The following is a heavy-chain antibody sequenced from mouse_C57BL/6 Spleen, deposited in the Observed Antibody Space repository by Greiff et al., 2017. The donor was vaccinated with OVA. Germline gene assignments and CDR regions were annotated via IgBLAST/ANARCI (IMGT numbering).Heavy chain of an antibody. D-gene: IGHD2-4*01. Sequence: ESGAELVKPGASVKISCKASGYAFSSYWMNWVKQRPGKGLEWIGQIYPGDGDTNYNGKFKGKATLTADKSSSTAYMQLSSLTSEDSAVYFCARGDYGYYAMDYWGQGTSVTVSS. V-gene: IGHV1-80*01. CDR3: ARGDYGYYAMDY. J-gene: IGHJ4*01. CDR1: GYAFSSYW. CDR2: IYPGDGDT.